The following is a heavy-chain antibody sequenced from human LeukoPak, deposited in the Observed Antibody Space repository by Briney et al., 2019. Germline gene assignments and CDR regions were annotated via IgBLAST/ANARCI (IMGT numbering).Heavy chain of an antibody. CDR1: GGSFSGYY. V-gene: IGHV4-34*01. J-gene: IGHJ5*02. CDR2: INHSGST. Sequence: PSETLSLTCAVYGGSFSGYYWSWIRQPPGKGLEWIGEINHSGSTNYNPSLKSRVTISVDTSKNQFSLKLSSVTAADTAVYYCARGAVRGGYCSSTSCSESPDPWGQGTLVTVSS. CDR3: ARGAVRGGYCSSTSCSESPDP. D-gene: IGHD2-2*03.